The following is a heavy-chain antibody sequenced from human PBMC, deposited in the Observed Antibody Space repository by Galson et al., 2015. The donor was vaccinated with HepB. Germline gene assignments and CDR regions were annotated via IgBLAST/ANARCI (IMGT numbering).Heavy chain of an antibody. CDR3: ARHGYSSGGNGGGMDV. V-gene: IGHV1-2*04. CDR1: GYTFTGYY. D-gene: IGHD6-19*01. Sequence: SVKVSCKASGYTFTGYYMHWVRQAPGQGLEWMGWINPNSGGTNYAQKFQGWVTMTRDTSISTAYMELSRLRSDDTAVYYCARHGYSSGGNGGGMDVWGQGTTVTVSS. J-gene: IGHJ6*02. CDR2: INPNSGGT.